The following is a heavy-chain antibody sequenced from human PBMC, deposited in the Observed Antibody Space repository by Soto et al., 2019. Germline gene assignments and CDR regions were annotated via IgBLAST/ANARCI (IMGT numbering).Heavy chain of an antibody. V-gene: IGHV3-13*05. D-gene: IGHD2-21*02. CDR2: ISAAGDP. Sequence: EVQLVESGGGLVQPGGSLRLSCEASGFTFRNYDMHWVRQGTGKGLEWVSGISAAGDPDYADSVEGRFTISRENAQNSFFLQMNSLSGGDTAVYYCARTARDFYGLDVWGQGTTVIVSS. J-gene: IGHJ6*02. CDR1: GFTFRNYD. CDR3: ARTARDFYGLDV.